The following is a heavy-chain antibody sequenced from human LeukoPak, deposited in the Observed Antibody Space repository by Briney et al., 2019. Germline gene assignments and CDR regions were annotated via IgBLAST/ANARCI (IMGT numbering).Heavy chain of an antibody. J-gene: IGHJ4*02. D-gene: IGHD6-19*01. Sequence: GGSLRLSCAASGFTFSKYWMLWVRQAPGKGLEXXSRINTDGTVTTYADSVKGRFTVSRDNADNTMFLQMNSVRDEDTAVYYCATKQWLAPPPDSWGQGTPVTVSS. CDR2: INTDGTVT. V-gene: IGHV3-74*01. CDR3: ATKQWLAPPPDS. CDR1: GFTFSKYW.